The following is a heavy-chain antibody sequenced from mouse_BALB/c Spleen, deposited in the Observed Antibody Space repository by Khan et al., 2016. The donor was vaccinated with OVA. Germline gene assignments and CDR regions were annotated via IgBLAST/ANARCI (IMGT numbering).Heavy chain of an antibody. D-gene: IGHD1-1*01. Sequence: DLVKPGASVKLSCKASGYTFTSYWINWIKQRPGQGLEWIGRIAPGSGSDYYNDMFKGKATLTIDKSSSTAYIQVRSLSSEDSAVYFCARSNYYGSGLYAMDYWGQGTSVTVSS. J-gene: IGHJ4*01. CDR3: ARSNYYGSGLYAMDY. CDR2: IAPGSGSD. V-gene: IGHV1S41*01. CDR1: GYTFTSYW.